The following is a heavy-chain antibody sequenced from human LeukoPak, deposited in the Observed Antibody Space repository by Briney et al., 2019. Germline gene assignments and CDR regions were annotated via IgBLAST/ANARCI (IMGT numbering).Heavy chain of an antibody. CDR1: GFTFSSYG. V-gene: IGHV3-33*01. CDR2: IWYDGSNK. J-gene: IGHJ6*03. CDR3: ARANRRHREYSSRNYYYYYMDV. Sequence: GGSLRLSCAASGFTFSSYGIHWVRQAPGKGLEWVAVIWYDGSNKYYADSVKGRFTISRDNSKNTLYLQMNSLRAVDTAVYYCARANRRHREYSSRNYYYYYMDVWGKGTTVTVSS. D-gene: IGHD6-6*01.